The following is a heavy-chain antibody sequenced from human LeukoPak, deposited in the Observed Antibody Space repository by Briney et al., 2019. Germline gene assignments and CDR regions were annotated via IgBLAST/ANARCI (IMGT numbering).Heavy chain of an antibody. CDR2: ISYDGSNK. J-gene: IGHJ6*03. Sequence: GGSLRLSCAASGFTFSSYGMHWVRQAPGKGLEWVAVISYDGSNKYYADSVKGRFTISRDNSKNTLYLQMNSLRAEDTAVYYCARHKERNYYMDVWGKGTTVTVSS. CDR3: ARHKERNYYMDV. D-gene: IGHD1-1*01. V-gene: IGHV3-30*03. CDR1: GFTFSSYG.